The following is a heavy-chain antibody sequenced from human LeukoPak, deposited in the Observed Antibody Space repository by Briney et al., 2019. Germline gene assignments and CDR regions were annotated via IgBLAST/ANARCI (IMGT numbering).Heavy chain of an antibody. Sequence: GGSLRLSCAASRFTFSSYAMSWVRQAPGKGLEWVSAISGSGGSTYYADSVKGRFTISRDNSKNTLYLQMNSLRAEDTAVYYCAKRKYCSSTSCYAAEYFQHWGQGTLVTVSS. CDR3: AKRKYCSSTSCYAAEYFQH. J-gene: IGHJ1*01. V-gene: IGHV3-23*01. CDR2: ISGSGGST. CDR1: RFTFSSYA. D-gene: IGHD2-2*01.